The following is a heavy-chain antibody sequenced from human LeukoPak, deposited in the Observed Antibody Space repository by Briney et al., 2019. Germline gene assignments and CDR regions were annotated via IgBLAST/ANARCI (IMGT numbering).Heavy chain of an antibody. V-gene: IGHV3-74*03. J-gene: IGHJ4*02. Sequence: GGSLRLSCAASGFTFIRYWMHWVRQAPGKGLVWVSRINADGSSATYADSVKGRITISRDNAKNTLYLQVNSLRAEDTAVYYCVREEYDDLGYWGQGTLVTVSS. CDR1: GFTFIRYW. CDR3: VREEYDDLGY. D-gene: IGHD3-3*01. CDR2: INADGSSA.